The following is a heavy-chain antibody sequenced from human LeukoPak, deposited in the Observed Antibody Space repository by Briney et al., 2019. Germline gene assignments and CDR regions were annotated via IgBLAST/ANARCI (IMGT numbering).Heavy chain of an antibody. CDR2: INHSGST. Sequence: ETLSLTCAVYGGSFSGYYWSWIRQPPGKGLEWIGEINHSGSTNYNPSLKSRVTISVDTSKNQFSLKLSSVTAADTAVYYCARGLRLPYYFDYWGQGTLVTVSS. J-gene: IGHJ4*02. V-gene: IGHV4-34*01. CDR3: ARGLRLPYYFDY. CDR1: GGSFSGYY. D-gene: IGHD4-11*01.